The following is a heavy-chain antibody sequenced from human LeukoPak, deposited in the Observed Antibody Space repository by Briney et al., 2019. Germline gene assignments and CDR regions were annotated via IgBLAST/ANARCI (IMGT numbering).Heavy chain of an antibody. Sequence: SETLSLACTVSGGSISSYYWSWIRQPRDKGLEWIGYIYYTGSTNYNPSLKSRVTISVDTSKNQFSLKLSSVTAADTAVYYCAGYSSTWPKYYFDSWGQGTLVTVSS. CDR1: GGSISSYY. CDR3: AGYSSTWPKYYFDS. D-gene: IGHD6-13*01. J-gene: IGHJ4*02. CDR2: IYYTGST. V-gene: IGHV4-59*01.